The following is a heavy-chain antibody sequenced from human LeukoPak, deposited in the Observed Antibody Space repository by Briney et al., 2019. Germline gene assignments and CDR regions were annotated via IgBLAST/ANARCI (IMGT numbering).Heavy chain of an antibody. CDR2: IYPGDSDT. V-gene: IGHV5-51*01. CDR1: GYSFTSYW. D-gene: IGHD1-26*01. Sequence: GESLKISCKVSGYSFTSYWIGWVRQMPGKGLEWMGIIYPGDSDTRYSPSFQGQVTISADKSISTAYLQWSSLKASDTAMYYCATRRRGSGSYPYYFDYWGKGTLVTVSS. J-gene: IGHJ4*02. CDR3: ATRRRGSGSYPYYFDY.